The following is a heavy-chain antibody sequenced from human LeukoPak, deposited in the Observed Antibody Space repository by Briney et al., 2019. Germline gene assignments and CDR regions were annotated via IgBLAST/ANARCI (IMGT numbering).Heavy chain of an antibody. V-gene: IGHV3-7*01. D-gene: IGHD1-7*01. CDR1: GFTFSKYA. J-gene: IGHJ4*02. CDR3: ARTGTTFDY. CDR2: LKQDGSEK. Sequence: GGSLRLSCAASGFTFSKYAMSWVRQAPGKGLEWVAKLKQDGSEKYYVDSVKGRFTISRDNAKNSLYLQMNSLRAEDTAVYYCARTGTTFDYWGQGTLVTVSS.